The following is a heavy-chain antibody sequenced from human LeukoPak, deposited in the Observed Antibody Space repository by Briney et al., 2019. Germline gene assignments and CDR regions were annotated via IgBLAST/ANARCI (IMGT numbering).Heavy chain of an antibody. CDR3: ALDSSGWYLTFGY. CDR1: GGSISSGGYS. V-gene: IGHV4-30-2*01. CDR2: IYHSGST. Sequence: SQTLSLTCAVSGGSISSGGYSWSWIRQPPGKGLEWIGYIYHSGSTNYNPSLKSRVTISVDTSKNQFSLKLSSVTAADTAVYYCALDSSGWYLTFGYWGQGTLVTVSS. J-gene: IGHJ4*02. D-gene: IGHD6-19*01.